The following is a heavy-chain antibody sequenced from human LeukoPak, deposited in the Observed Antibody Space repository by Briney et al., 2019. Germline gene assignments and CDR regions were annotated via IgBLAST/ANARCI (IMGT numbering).Heavy chain of an antibody. CDR3: AREGSGSNYDY. D-gene: IGHD5-12*01. V-gene: IGHV1-2*02. CDR1: GYTFTAYN. Sequence: ASVKVSFKTSGYTFTAYNMHWVRQAPGQGLEWMGWINPNSGDTTYAQKLQDRVTLTRDTSISTAYMELSRLRSDDTAVSYRAREGSGSNYDYWGQGTLVTVSS. CDR2: INPNSGDT. J-gene: IGHJ4*02.